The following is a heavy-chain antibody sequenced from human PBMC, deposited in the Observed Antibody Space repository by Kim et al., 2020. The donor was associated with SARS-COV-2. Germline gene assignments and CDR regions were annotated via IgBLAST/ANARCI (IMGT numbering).Heavy chain of an antibody. CDR2: ISAYNGNT. D-gene: IGHD1-1*01. Sequence: ASVKVSCKASGYTFTSYGISWVRQAPGQGLEWMGWISAYNGNTNYAQKLQGRVTMTTDTSTSTAYMELRSLRSDDTAVYYCARVRRQLERRGPGGVQYYYYYGMDVWGQGTTVTVSS. CDR1: GYTFTSYG. V-gene: IGHV1-18*01. J-gene: IGHJ6*02. CDR3: ARVRRQLERRGPGGVQYYYYYGMDV.